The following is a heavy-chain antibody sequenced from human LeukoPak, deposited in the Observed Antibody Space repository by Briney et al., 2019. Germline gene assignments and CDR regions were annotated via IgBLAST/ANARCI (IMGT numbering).Heavy chain of an antibody. J-gene: IGHJ3*02. CDR2: IYSGGST. V-gene: IGHV3-66*01. D-gene: IGHD3-10*01. CDR1: GFTVSSNY. Sequence: PGGSLRLSCAASGFTVSSNYMSWVRQAPGKGLEWVSVIYSGGSTYYADSVKGRFTISRDNSQNTLYFQMNSLRAEDTAVYYCARDGGYGSGAFDIWGQGTMVTVSS. CDR3: ARDGGYGSGAFDI.